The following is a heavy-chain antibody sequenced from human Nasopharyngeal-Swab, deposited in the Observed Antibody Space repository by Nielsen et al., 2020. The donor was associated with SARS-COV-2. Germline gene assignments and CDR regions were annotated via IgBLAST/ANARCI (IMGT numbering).Heavy chain of an antibody. Sequence: SVKVSCKASGGTFSSYAISWVRQAPGQGLEWMGGIIPIFVTANYAQKFQGRVTITADESTSTAYMELSSLRSEDTAVYYCARSKTPHGILWFGELFKLKGYYGMDVWGQGTTVTVSS. CDR2: IIPIFVTA. CDR1: GGTFSSYA. CDR3: ARSKTPHGILWFGELFKLKGYYGMDV. D-gene: IGHD3-10*01. J-gene: IGHJ6*02. V-gene: IGHV1-69*13.